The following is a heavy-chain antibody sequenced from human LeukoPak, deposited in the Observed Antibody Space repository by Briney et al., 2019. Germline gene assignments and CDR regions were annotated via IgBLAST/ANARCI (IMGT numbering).Heavy chain of an antibody. CDR3: ARLAAGYWYIDL. CDR2: MYGGGAT. Sequence: GGSLRLSCTASGFSVSSNHMSWVRQAPGEGLEWVSLMYGGGATSYAESVKGRFTLSRDNSKNTLFFEMNSLRAEDTAVYYCARLAAGYWYIDLWGRGTLVTVSS. V-gene: IGHV3-53*01. D-gene: IGHD3-22*01. CDR1: GFSVSSNH. J-gene: IGHJ2*01.